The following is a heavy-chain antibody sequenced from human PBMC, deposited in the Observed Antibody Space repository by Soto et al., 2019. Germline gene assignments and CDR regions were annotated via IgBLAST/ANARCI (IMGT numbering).Heavy chain of an antibody. CDR1: GFTVSSNY. J-gene: IGHJ3*02. CDR3: ARGHPSSYYDFWSGYSGAFDI. CDR2: IYSGGST. Sequence: GGSLRLSCAASGFTVSSNYMSWVRQAPGKGLEWVSVIYSGGSTYYADSVKGRFTISRHNSKNTLYLQMNSLRAEDTAVYYCARGHPSSYYDFWSGYSGAFDIWGQGTMVTVSS. D-gene: IGHD3-3*01. V-gene: IGHV3-53*04.